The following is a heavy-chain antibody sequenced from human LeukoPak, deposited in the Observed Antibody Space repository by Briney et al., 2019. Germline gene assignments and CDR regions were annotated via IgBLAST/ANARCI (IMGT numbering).Heavy chain of an antibody. J-gene: IGHJ4*02. CDR2: INHSGST. D-gene: IGHD3-3*01. CDR1: GGSFSGYY. V-gene: IGHV4-34*01. Sequence: SETLSLTCAVYGGSFSGYYWSWIRQPPGKGLEWIGEINHSGSTNYNPSLKSRDTISVDTSKNQFSLKLSSVTAADTAVYYCAGKYYDFWSGYPDYWGQGTLVTVSS. CDR3: AGKYYDFWSGYPDY.